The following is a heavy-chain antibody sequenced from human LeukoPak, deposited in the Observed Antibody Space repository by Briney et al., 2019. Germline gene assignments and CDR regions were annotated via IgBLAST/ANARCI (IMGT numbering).Heavy chain of an antibody. CDR2: IYYSGST. D-gene: IGHD3-22*01. V-gene: IGHV4-39*07. CDR3: AIKAPYYSDGSGPLGTYYFDY. CDR1: GVSISSSSYY. J-gene: IGHJ4*02. Sequence: PSETLSLTCTVSGVSISSSSYYWGWIRQPPGKGLEWIGSIYYSGSTYYNPSLKSRVTISVDTSKNQFSLKLSSVTAADTAVYYCAIKAPYYSDGSGPLGTYYFDYWGQGTLVTVSS.